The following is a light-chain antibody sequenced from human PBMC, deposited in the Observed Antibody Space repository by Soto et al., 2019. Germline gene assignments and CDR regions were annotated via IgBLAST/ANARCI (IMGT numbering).Light chain of an antibody. CDR3: QHYNSYPLT. V-gene: IGKV3-15*01. CDR2: GAS. J-gene: IGKJ4*01. CDR1: QSVRIN. Sequence: EIVMTQSPATLSVSPGERCTLACRASQSVRINVAWYQQKNGQAPRLLVYGASTRASGIPDRFSGSGSGTDFTLTISSLQPEDFATYYCQHYNSYPLTFGGGTKVDIK.